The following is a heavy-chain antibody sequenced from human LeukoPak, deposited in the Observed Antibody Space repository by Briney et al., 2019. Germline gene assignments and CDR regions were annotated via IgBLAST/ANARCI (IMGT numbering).Heavy chain of an antibody. CDR3: ASGGSGWLIDY. D-gene: IGHD6-19*01. J-gene: IGHJ4*02. V-gene: IGHV3-74*01. CDR2: INSDGSST. Sequence: GGSLRLSCAASGFTFSSYWMHWVRQAPGKGLVWVSRINSDGSSTSYADSVKGRFTISRDNAKNTLYLQMNSLRAEDTAVYYCASGGSGWLIDYWGQGTLVTVSS. CDR1: GFTFSSYW.